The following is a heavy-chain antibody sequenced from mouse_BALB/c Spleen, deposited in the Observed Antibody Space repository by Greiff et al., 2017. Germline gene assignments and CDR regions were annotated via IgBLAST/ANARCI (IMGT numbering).Heavy chain of an antibody. CDR2: IRNKANGYTT. CDR1: GFTFTDYY. V-gene: IGHV7-3*02. J-gene: IGHJ1*01. CDR3: ARDRGDFDV. Sequence: EVKLMESGGGLVQPGGSLRLSCAPSGFTFTDYYMSWVRQPPGKALEWLGFIRNKANGYTTEYSASVKGRFTISRDNSQSILYLQMNTLRAEDSATYYCARDRGDFDVWGAGTTVTVSS.